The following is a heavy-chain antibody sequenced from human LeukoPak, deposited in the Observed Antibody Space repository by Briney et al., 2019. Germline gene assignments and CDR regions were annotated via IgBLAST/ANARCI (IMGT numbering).Heavy chain of an antibody. CDR2: INPNSGGT. CDR1: GYTFTGYY. D-gene: IGHD6-19*01. J-gene: IGHJ4*02. V-gene: IGHV1-2*02. Sequence: GSVKVSCKASGYTFTGYYMHWVRQAPGQGLEWMGWINPNSGGTNYAQKFQGRVTMTRDTSISTAYMELSRLRSDDTAVYYCALPQLLSSGWLPFDYWGQGTLVTVSS. CDR3: ALPQLLSSGWLPFDY.